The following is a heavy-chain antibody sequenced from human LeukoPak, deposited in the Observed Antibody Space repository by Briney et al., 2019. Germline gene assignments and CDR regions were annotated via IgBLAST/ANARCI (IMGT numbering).Heavy chain of an antibody. J-gene: IGHJ4*02. CDR3: ARATGGYDILTGYEALDY. CDR1: GGTFSGYA. V-gene: IGHV1-69*13. D-gene: IGHD3-9*01. CDR2: IIPIFGTA. Sequence: SVKVSCKASGGTFSGYAISWVRQAPGQGLEWMGGIIPIFGTANYAQKFQGRVTITADESTSTAYMELSSLRSEDTAVYYCARATGGYDILTGYEALDYWGQGTLVTVSS.